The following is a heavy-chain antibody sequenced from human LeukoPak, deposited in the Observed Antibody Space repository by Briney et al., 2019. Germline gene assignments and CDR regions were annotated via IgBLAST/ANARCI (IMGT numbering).Heavy chain of an antibody. CDR1: GGSISSSSYY. Sequence: SETLSLTCTVSGGSISSSSYYWGWIRQPPGKGLEWIGSIYYSGSTYYNPSLKSRVTISVDTSKNQFSLKLSSVTAADTAVYYCARTSPGTEYYYDFWSGYYQPAIRGFDYWGQGTLVTVSS. CDR3: ARTSPGTEYYYDFWSGYYQPAIRGFDY. V-gene: IGHV4-39*07. CDR2: IYYSGST. D-gene: IGHD3-3*01. J-gene: IGHJ4*02.